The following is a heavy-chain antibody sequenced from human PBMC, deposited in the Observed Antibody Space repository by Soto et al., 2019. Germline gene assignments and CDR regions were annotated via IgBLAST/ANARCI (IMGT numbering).Heavy chain of an antibody. V-gene: IGHV1-18*04. D-gene: IGHD3-22*01. CDR2: ISAYNGNT. Sequence: GXSXKVSLMASGYAXTSYGIGWVRQAPGQGLEWMRWISAYNGNTNYAQKLQGRVTMTTDTSTSTAYMELRSLRSDDTDVYYCARYYDSSGYGEDYWGQGTLVTVSS. J-gene: IGHJ4*02. CDR1: GYAXTSYG. CDR3: ARYYDSSGYGEDY.